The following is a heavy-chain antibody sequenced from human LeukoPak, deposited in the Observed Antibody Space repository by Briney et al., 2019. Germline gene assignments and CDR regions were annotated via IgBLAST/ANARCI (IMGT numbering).Heavy chain of an antibody. CDR2: IYSGGST. D-gene: IGHD3-22*01. V-gene: IGHV3-66*01. CDR3: ARDDSSGYYAFY. Sequence: GGSLRLSCAASGFTVSSNYMSWVRQAPGKGLEWVSVIYSGGSTYYADSVKGRFTIPRDNSKDTPYLQMNSLRAEDTAVYYCARDDSSGYYAFYWGQGALVTVSS. J-gene: IGHJ4*02. CDR1: GFTVSSNY.